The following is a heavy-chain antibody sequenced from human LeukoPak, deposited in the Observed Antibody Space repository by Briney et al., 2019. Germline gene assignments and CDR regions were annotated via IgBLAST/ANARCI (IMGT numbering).Heavy chain of an antibody. V-gene: IGHV3-30*02. J-gene: IGHJ4*02. Sequence: GGSLRLPCAASGFTFSGYGMHWVRQAPGKGLEWVAYIRYDGGQKYYVDSVKGRFTISRDNSKNTMSLQMNSLTDEDTAVYYCAAIAVAGLYWGQGTLVTVSS. D-gene: IGHD6-13*01. CDR1: GFTFSGYG. CDR3: AAIAVAGLY. CDR2: IRYDGGQK.